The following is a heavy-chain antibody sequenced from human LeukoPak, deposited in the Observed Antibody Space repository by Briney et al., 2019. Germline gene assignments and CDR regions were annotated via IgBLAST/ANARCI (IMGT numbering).Heavy chain of an antibody. J-gene: IGHJ4*02. Sequence: PGGSLRLSCAASGFTFSSYAMGWVRQAPGKGLEWVSAISGSGGSTYYADSVKGRFTISRDNSKNTLYLQMNSLRAEDTAVYYCAKAPREWELLRYFDYWGQGTLVTVSS. D-gene: IGHD1-26*01. CDR1: GFTFSSYA. CDR3: AKAPREWELLRYFDY. V-gene: IGHV3-23*01. CDR2: ISGSGGST.